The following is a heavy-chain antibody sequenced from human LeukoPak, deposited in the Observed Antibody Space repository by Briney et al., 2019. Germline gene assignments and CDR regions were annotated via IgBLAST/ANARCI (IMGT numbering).Heavy chain of an antibody. V-gene: IGHV4-39*01. CDR1: GGSISSSSYY. Sequence: SETLFLTYTVSGGSISSSSYYWGWTRQPPVKGLEWSGSIYYSGSTYYNPSLKSRVTISVDTSKNQFSLKLSSVTAADTAVYYCARHLGYCSSTSCYRGMYYFDYWGQGTLVTVSS. D-gene: IGHD2-2*02. CDR3: ARHLGYCSSTSCYRGMYYFDY. J-gene: IGHJ4*02. CDR2: IYYSGST.